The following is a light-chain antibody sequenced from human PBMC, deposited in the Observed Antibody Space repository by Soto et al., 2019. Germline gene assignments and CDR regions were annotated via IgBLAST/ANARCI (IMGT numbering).Light chain of an antibody. CDR1: SSTIGDFNS. V-gene: IGLV2-8*01. J-gene: IGLJ2*01. CDR3: SSYAGSNCL. CDR2: EVN. Sequence: QSALTQPPSASGSPGQSVTISCTGTSSTIGDFNSVSWYQHHPDKAPKLVIYEVNKRPSGVPDRFSGSKSGNTASLTVSGLQAADEADYYCSSYAGSNCLFGGGTKLTVL.